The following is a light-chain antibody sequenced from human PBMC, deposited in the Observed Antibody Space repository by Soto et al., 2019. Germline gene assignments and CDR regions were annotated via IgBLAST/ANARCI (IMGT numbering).Light chain of an antibody. CDR3: CSYAGTYTHYV. CDR2: DVN. Sequence: QSALTQPRSVSGSPGQSVTISCTGTSSDVGGYEFVSWYQQHPGKVPKLMIYDVNKWPSGVPGRFSGSKSGNTASLTISGLHAEDEADYYCCSYAGTYTHYVFGTGTKVTVL. CDR1: SSDVGGYEF. V-gene: IGLV2-11*01. J-gene: IGLJ1*01.